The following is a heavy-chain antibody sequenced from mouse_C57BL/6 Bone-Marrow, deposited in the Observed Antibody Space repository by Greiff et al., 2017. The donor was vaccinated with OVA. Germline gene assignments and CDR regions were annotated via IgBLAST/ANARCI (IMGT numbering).Heavy chain of an antibody. CDR3: AITGYYYAMDY. J-gene: IGHJ4*01. CDR2: IHPNSGST. Sequence: QVQLQQPGAELVKPGASVKLSCKASGYTFTSYWMHWVKQRPGQGLEWIGMIHPNSGSTNYNEKFKSKATLTVDKSSSTAYMQLSSLTSEDSAVYYCAITGYYYAMDYGGQGTSVTVSS. V-gene: IGHV1-64*01. CDR1: GYTFTSYW. D-gene: IGHD4-1*01.